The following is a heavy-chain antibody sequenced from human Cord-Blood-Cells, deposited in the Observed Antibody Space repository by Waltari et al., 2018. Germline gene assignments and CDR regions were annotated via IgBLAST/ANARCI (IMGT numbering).Heavy chain of an antibody. CDR3: ASFLGIAAAGTRNWFDP. CDR2: INHSGST. J-gene: IGHJ5*02. V-gene: IGHV4-34*01. CDR1: GGSFSGYY. D-gene: IGHD6-13*01. Sequence: QVQLQQWGAGLLKPSETLSLTCAVYGGSFSGYYWSWIRPPPGKGLEWIGEINHSGSTNYNPSRKSRVTISVDTSKNQFSLKLSSVTAADTAVYYCASFLGIAAAGTRNWFDPWGQGTLVTVSS.